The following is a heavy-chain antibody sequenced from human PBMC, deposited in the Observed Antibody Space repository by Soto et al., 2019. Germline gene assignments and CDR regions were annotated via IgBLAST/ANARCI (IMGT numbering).Heavy chain of an antibody. Sequence: EVQLLESGGGLVQPGGSLRLYCAASGFTFSSYAMSWVRQAPGKGLEWVSAISSSGGSTYYADSVKGRFTISRDNSKNTLYLQMNSLRAEDTAVYYCAKEGGYGSALDYWGQGTLVTVSS. CDR3: AKEGGYGSALDY. CDR1: GFTFSSYA. J-gene: IGHJ4*02. V-gene: IGHV3-23*01. CDR2: ISSSGGST. D-gene: IGHD5-18*01.